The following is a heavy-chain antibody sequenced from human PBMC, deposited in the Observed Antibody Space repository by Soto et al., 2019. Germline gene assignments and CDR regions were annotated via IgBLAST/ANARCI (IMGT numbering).Heavy chain of an antibody. Sequence: QVQLVQSGAEVKKPGSSVKVSCRASGGTFSSSSISWVRQAPGQGLEWMGGIIPIFGTPNYAQRFQGRVTITADESTGTAYLELSSLRSEDTAVYYCARDRCSGGSCPRYWFDPWGQGTLVTVSS. V-gene: IGHV1-69*01. CDR3: ARDRCSGGSCPRYWFDP. D-gene: IGHD2-15*01. J-gene: IGHJ5*02. CDR2: IIPIFGTP. CDR1: GGTFSSSS.